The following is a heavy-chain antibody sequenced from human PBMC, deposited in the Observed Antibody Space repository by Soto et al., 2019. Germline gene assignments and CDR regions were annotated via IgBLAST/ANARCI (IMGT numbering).Heavy chain of an antibody. CDR2: INAGNGNT. CDR1: GCTFTSYD. Sequence: GASVKVSCKASGCTFTSYDMHWVRQAPGQRLEWMGWINAGNGNTKYSQKFQGRVTITRDTSASTAYMELSSLRSEDTAVYYCARALSTYYDRSAYRYWGQGLLVTVAS. D-gene: IGHD3-22*01. CDR3: ARALSTYYDRSAYRY. V-gene: IGHV1-3*01. J-gene: IGHJ4*02.